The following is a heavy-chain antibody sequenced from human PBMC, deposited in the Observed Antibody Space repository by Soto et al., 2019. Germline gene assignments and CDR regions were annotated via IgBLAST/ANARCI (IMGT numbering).Heavy chain of an antibody. D-gene: IGHD6-19*01. Sequence: QVQLVESGGGVVQPGRSLRLSCAASGFTFSSYGMHWVRQAPGNGLEWVAVISYDGSNKYYADSVKGRFTISRDNYKNTLYLQMNSLRAEDTAVYYCAKDGYGAVAGTFDYWGRGTLVTVSS. J-gene: IGHJ4*02. CDR1: GFTFSSYG. CDR3: AKDGYGAVAGTFDY. CDR2: ISYDGSNK. V-gene: IGHV3-30*18.